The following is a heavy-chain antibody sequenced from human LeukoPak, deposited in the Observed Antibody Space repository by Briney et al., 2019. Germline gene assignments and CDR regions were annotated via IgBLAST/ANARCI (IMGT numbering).Heavy chain of an antibody. CDR2: IYTNGST. Sequence: SETLSLTCTVSGGSISSYYWSWIRQPPGKGLEWIGHIYTNGSTNYYPFLKSRVTISLDTSKNQFSLKLTSVTAADTAVYYCAREYCSGDNCFFDYWGQGTLVTVSS. V-gene: IGHV4-4*08. CDR3: AREYCSGDNCFFDY. J-gene: IGHJ4*02. CDR1: GGSISSYY. D-gene: IGHD2-15*01.